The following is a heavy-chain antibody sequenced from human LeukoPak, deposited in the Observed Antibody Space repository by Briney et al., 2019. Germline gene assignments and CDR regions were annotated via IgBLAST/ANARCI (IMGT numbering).Heavy chain of an antibody. CDR2: IRYDGSNK. CDR3: ARRPYGSGSYYDY. D-gene: IGHD3-10*01. V-gene: IGHV3-30*02. J-gene: IGHJ4*02. CDR1: GFTFSSYG. Sequence: PGGSLRLSCAASGFTFSSYGMHWVRQAPGKGLEWVAFIRYDGSNKYYADSVKGRFTISRDNSKNTLYLQMNSLRAEDTAVNYCARRPYGSGSYYDYWGQGTLVTVSS.